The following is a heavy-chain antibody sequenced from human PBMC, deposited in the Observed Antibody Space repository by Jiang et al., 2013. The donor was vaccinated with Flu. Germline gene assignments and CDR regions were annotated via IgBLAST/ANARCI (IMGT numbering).Heavy chain of an antibody. CDR2: IYPGDSDT. CDR1: GYSFTTYW. V-gene: IGHV5-51*01. D-gene: IGHD1-26*01. Sequence: SLKISCKGSGYSFTTYWIAWVRQMPGKGLEWMGIIYPGDSDTRYSPSFQGQVTISADKSISTAYLQWSSLKASDTAMYYCAKLRSWREHNDAFDIWGQGTMVTVSS. CDR3: AKLRSWREHNDAFDI. J-gene: IGHJ3*02.